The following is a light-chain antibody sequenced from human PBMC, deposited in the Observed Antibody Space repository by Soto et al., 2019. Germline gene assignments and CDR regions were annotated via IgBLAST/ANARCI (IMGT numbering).Light chain of an antibody. J-gene: IGKJ1*01. CDR1: QSVSNW. V-gene: IGKV1-5*03. CDR2: KAS. CDR3: QHYNGYRWT. Sequence: DIQMTQSPSTLSASVGDRVTITCRASQSVSNWLAWYQQKPGKAPKILIYKASSLESGVPSRFSGSGSGTEFTLTINSLRPDDFATYFCQHYNGYRWTFGQGTKVDIK.